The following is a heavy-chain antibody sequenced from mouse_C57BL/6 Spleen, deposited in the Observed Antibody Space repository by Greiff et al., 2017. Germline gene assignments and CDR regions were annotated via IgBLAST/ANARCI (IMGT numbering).Heavy chain of an antibody. CDR1: GFTFSDYG. V-gene: IGHV5-17*01. CDR3: ASGGSSAYYFDY. J-gene: IGHJ2*01. CDR2: ISSGSSTI. Sequence: EVKLVESGGGLVKPGGSLKLSCAASGFTFSDYGMHWVRQAPGKGLEWVAYISSGSSTIYYADTVKGRFTISRDNAKNTLFLQMTSLRSEDTAMYYCASGGSSAYYFDYWGQGTTLTVSA. D-gene: IGHD1-1*01.